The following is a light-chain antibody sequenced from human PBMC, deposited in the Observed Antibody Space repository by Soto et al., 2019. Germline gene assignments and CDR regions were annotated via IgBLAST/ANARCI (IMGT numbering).Light chain of an antibody. CDR1: QDIRSL. CDR3: QQLNSHPLT. V-gene: IGKV1-9*01. Sequence: DIQLTQSPSFLSASVGDRVTITCRASQDIRSLLAWYQQRPGISPKLLIYAASILQSGVPSRFSGSVSGTEFTLSISSLQHEDFATYCCQQLNSHPLTFGGGTKVEIK. CDR2: AAS. J-gene: IGKJ4*01.